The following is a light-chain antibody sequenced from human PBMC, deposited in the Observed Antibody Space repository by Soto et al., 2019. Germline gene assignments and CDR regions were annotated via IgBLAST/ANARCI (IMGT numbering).Light chain of an antibody. Sequence: QSALTQPRSVSGSPGQSVTISCTGTSSGVGVSNYVSWYRQHPGKAPKLMIFDVNKRPSGVPDRFSGSKSGNTASLTISGLQAEDEADYYCCSFAGSYTSYVFGTGTKVTAL. CDR1: SSGVGVSNY. CDR3: CSFAGSYTSYV. CDR2: DVN. J-gene: IGLJ1*01. V-gene: IGLV2-11*01.